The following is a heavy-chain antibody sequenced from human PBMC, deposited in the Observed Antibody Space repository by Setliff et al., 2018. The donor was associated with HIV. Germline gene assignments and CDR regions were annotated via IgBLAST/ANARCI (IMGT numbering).Heavy chain of an antibody. CDR3: ARGAGYRYSDQDYSYMDV. CDR1: GGSIRSHY. CDR2: IYYSGST. D-gene: IGHD5-18*01. Sequence: PSETLSLTCTVSGGSIRSHYWSWIRQSPGKGLEWIGYIYYSGSTNYNPSLKSRVTISVDTSKNQFSLKLYSVTAADTAVYYCARGAGYRYSDQDYSYMDVWGKGTTVTVSS. J-gene: IGHJ6*03. V-gene: IGHV4-59*11.